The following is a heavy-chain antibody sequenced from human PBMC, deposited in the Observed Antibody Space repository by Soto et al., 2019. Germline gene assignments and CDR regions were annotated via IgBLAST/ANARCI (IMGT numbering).Heavy chain of an antibody. D-gene: IGHD3-3*01. CDR3: AKVCEDFWGGYYEASICARFDP. V-gene: IGHV3-23*01. Sequence: GGSLRLSCAASGFTFSSYAMSWVRQAPGKGLEWVSAISGSGGSTYYADSVKGRFTISRDNSKNTLYLQMNSRRAEDTAVYYWAKVCEDFWGGYYEASICARFDPWGQGTLVTVSS. CDR2: ISGSGGST. CDR1: GFTFSSYA. J-gene: IGHJ5*02.